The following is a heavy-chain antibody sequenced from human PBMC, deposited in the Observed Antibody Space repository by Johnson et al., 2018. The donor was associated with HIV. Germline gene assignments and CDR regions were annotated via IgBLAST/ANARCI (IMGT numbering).Heavy chain of an antibody. CDR3: AKDEAQTLASAGRDAFDF. CDR1: GFTFSTYG. Sequence: VQLVESGGGLVQPGGSLRMSCVASGFTFSTYGMTWVRQAPGKGLEWVSAISGTGGTTYYADSVRGRFTISRDNSKDTLYLQMNGLRPEDTAVYYCAKDEAQTLASAGRDAFDFWGQ. D-gene: IGHD6-13*01. V-gene: IGHV3-23*04. J-gene: IGHJ3*01. CDR2: ISGTGGTT.